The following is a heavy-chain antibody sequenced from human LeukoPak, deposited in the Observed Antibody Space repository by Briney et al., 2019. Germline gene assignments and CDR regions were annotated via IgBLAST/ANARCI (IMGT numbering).Heavy chain of an antibody. V-gene: IGHV4-59*07. CDR2: ISYSGCT. CDR1: GGSISSYY. D-gene: IGHD1-7*01. J-gene: IGHJ5*02. CDR3: ARGNWNYASFWFDP. Sequence: SDTLSVTCTVSGGSISSYYWSWLRQPPGNGLEWIGYISYSGCTNYNPPQQIRVSISEETSKNQFSLKLSSETAADTAVYYCARGNWNYASFWFDPWGQGTLVTVSS.